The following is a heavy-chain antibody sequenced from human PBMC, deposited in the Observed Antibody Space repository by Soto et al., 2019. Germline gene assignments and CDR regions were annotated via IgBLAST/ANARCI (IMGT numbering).Heavy chain of an antibody. D-gene: IGHD2-2*01. V-gene: IGHV3-23*01. CDR3: AKAGYCSSTSCSRPRGKGAFDI. CDR2: ISGSGGST. CDR1: GFTFSSYA. Sequence: GGSLRLSCAASGFTFSSYAMSWVRQAPGKGLEWVSAISGSGGSTYYADSVKGRFTISRDNSKNTLYLQMNSLRAEDTAVYYCAKAGYCSSTSCSRPRGKGAFDIWGQGTMVTVSS. J-gene: IGHJ3*02.